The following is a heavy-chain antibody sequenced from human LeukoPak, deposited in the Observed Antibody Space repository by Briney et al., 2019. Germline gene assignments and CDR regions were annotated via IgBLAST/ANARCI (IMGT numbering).Heavy chain of an antibody. CDR3: ARGLKGGGYPSPFDY. J-gene: IGHJ4*02. V-gene: IGHV4-30-2*01. CDR2: IYHSGST. Sequence: SQTLSLTCTVSGGSISSGGYYWSWIRQPPGKGLEWIGYIYHSGSTYYNPSLKSRVTISVDRSKNQFSLKLSSVTAADTAVYYCARGLKGGGYPSPFDYWGQGTLVTVSS. D-gene: IGHD1-26*01. CDR1: GGSISSGGYY.